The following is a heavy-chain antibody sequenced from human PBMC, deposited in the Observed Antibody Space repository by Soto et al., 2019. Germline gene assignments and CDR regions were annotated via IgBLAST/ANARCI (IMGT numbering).Heavy chain of an antibody. D-gene: IGHD2-15*01. J-gene: IGHJ4*02. CDR2: SYYSGST. Sequence: QLQLQESGPGLVKPSETLSLTCTVSGGSISSSSYYWGWIRQPPGYGLEWIGRSYYSGSTYYNPSLQSRVTSSLDTSNNHCSLKLSSVTAADTAVYYCARHTVSGCSCVDYWGQGTLVTVSS. CDR3: ARHTVSGCSCVDY. V-gene: IGHV4-39*01. CDR1: GGSISSSSYY.